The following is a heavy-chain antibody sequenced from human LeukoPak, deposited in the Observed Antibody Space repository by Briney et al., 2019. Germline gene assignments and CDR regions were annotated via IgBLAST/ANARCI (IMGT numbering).Heavy chain of an antibody. CDR3: AKVMKGSERLTMVRGVIIKTAGLYYMDV. D-gene: IGHD3-10*01. CDR2: IEFDGKNK. J-gene: IGHJ6*03. CDR1: GFSFSSFG. V-gene: IGHV3-30*02. Sequence: GGSLRLSCVASGFSFSSFGMHWVRQAPGQRLEWIAFIEFDGKNKYNVNSVKGRFTISRDNSKNTLYLQVNSLRPEDTAVYYCAKVMKGSERLTMVRGVIIKTAGLYYMDVWGKGTTVTVSS.